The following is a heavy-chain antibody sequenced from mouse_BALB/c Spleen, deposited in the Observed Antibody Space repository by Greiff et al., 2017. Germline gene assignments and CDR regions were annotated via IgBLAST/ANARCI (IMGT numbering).Heavy chain of an antibody. D-gene: IGHD2-4*01. V-gene: IGHV14-3*02. J-gene: IGHJ3*01. CDR1: GFNIKDTY. CDR2: IDPANGNT. Sequence: VQLQQSGAELVKPGASVKLSCTASGFNIKDTYMHWVKQRPEQGLEWIGRIDPANGNTKYDPKFQGKATITADTSSNTAYLQLSSLTSEDTAVYYCAREVDDYDEGFAYWGQGTLVTVSA. CDR3: AREVDDYDEGFAY.